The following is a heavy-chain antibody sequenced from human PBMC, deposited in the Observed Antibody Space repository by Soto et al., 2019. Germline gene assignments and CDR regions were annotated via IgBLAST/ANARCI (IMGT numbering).Heavy chain of an antibody. Sequence: SETLSLTCSVSCDSISTVDYFWAWIRQPPGQALEYIGYIYKSTTTYYNPSFESRVTISLDTSKSQFSLTVTSVTAADTAVYFCARGRYCLTGRCFPNWFDSWGQGTLVTVSS. J-gene: IGHJ5*01. CDR3: ARGRYCLTGRCFPNWFDS. V-gene: IGHV4-30-4*01. D-gene: IGHD2-15*01. CDR1: CDSISTVDYF. CDR2: IYKSTTT.